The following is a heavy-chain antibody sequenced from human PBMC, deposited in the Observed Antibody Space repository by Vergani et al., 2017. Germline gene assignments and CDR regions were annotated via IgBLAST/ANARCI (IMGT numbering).Heavy chain of an antibody. D-gene: IGHD4/OR15-4a*01. CDR1: GDSISAGDFY. Sequence: QVQLQESGPGLVKPSQTLSLTCVVSGDSISAGDFYWSWIRQPPGKGLEWMGYIYPTGSTYYNPSLKSRLTISVDMSKNQFALRLTSVTAADTAVYFCTIDFESAKGDYWYFDVWGRGTLVTISS. CDR2: IYPTGST. V-gene: IGHV4-30-4*08. CDR3: TIDFESAKGDYWYFDV. J-gene: IGHJ2*01.